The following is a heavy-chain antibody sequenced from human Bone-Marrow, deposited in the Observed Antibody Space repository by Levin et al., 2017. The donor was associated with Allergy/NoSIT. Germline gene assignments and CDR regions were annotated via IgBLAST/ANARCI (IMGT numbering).Heavy chain of an antibody. Sequence: GESLKISCAASGFTFSSYAMHWVRQAPGKGLEWVAVISYDGSNKYYADSVKGRFTISRDNSKNTLYLQMNSLRAEDTAVYYCAREYYDSSGYYVPHYFDYWGQGTLVTVSS. CDR3: AREYYDSSGYYVPHYFDY. D-gene: IGHD3-22*01. CDR2: ISYDGSNK. J-gene: IGHJ4*02. CDR1: GFTFSSYA. V-gene: IGHV3-30-3*01.